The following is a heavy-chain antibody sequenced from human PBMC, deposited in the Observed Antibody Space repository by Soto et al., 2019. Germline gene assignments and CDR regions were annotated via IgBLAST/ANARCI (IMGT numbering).Heavy chain of an antibody. CDR1: GFTFSDYY. D-gene: IGHD4-4*01. CDR2: ISSSGSTI. Sequence: GGSLRLSCAASGFTFSDYYMSWIRQAPGKGLEWVSYISSSGSTIYYADSVKGRFTISRDNAKNSLYLQMNSLRAEDTAVYYCATEGEVTPKYLDFWGQGTQVTVSS. CDR3: ATEGEVTPKYLDF. J-gene: IGHJ4*02. V-gene: IGHV3-11*01.